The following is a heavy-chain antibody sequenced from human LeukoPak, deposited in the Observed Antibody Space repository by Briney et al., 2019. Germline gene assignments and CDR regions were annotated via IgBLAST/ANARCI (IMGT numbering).Heavy chain of an antibody. CDR1: GFTIMNSA. CDR2: INGTASNT. CDR3: LTRSLVAVSGNSYMDV. V-gene: IGHV3-23*01. D-gene: IGHD6-19*01. J-gene: IGHJ6*03. Sequence: HSGGSLRLSCAASGFTIMNSAMNWVRQAPGKGLEWVSAINGTASNTDYADSVKGRFTISRDSSKNTLYLQMNSLRVEDTAVYYCLTRSLVAVSGNSYMDVWGKGTTVSVSS.